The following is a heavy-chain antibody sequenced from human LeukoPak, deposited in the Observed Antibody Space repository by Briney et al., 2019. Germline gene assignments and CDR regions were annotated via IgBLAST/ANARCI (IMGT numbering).Heavy chain of an antibody. CDR1: GYTFTSYG. CDR3: AEGRWERTFDY. Sequence: GASVKVSCKASGYTFTSYGISWVRQAPGQGLEWMGGIIPIFGTANYAQKFQGRVTNTTDESTSTAYMELSSLRSGGTAVYYWAEGRWERTFDYWGQGTLVTVSS. J-gene: IGHJ4*02. CDR2: IIPIFGTA. D-gene: IGHD1-26*01. V-gene: IGHV1-69*05.